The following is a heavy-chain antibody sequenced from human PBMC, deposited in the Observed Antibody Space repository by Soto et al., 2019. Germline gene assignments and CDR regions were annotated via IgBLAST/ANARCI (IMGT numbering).Heavy chain of an antibody. Sequence: SETLSLTCAVNGGSFSAYYWTWIRQPPGRGLEWIGEIDHSGSTNYNPSLESRVTISIDTAKNRFSLNVTSVTAADTAVYYCVRGLRYSGMDVWGQGTAVTVSS. CDR1: GGSFSAYY. CDR3: VRGLRYSGMDV. CDR2: IDHSGST. D-gene: IGHD2-15*01. J-gene: IGHJ6*02. V-gene: IGHV4-34*01.